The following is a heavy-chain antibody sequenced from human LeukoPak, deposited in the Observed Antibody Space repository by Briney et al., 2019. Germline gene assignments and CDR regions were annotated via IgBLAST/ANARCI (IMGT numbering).Heavy chain of an antibody. J-gene: IGHJ4*02. CDR1: GGSISSYY. CDR3: ARAMGAVMYYFDY. CDR2: IYYSGST. V-gene: IGHV4-59*01. D-gene: IGHD3-16*01. Sequence: SETLSLTCTVSGGSISSYYWSWIRQPPGKGLEWIGYIYYSGSTNYNPSLKSRVTISVDTSKNQFSLKLSSVTAADTAVYYCARAMGAVMYYFDYWGQGTLVTVSS.